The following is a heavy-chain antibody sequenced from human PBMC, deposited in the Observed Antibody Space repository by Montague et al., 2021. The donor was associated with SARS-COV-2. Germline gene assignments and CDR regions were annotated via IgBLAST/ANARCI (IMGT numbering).Heavy chain of an antibody. J-gene: IGHJ3*02. V-gene: IGHV2-70*01. Sequence: PALGKPTQTLTLTCTFSGFSLSTSGMCVSWIRQPPGKALEWLALIDWDDDKYYSTSLKTRLTISKDTSKNQVVLTMTNMDPVDTATYYCARIWGATGGDAFDIWGQGTMVTVSS. D-gene: IGHD1-26*01. CDR3: ARIWGATGGDAFDI. CDR1: GFSLSTSGMC. CDR2: IDWDDDK.